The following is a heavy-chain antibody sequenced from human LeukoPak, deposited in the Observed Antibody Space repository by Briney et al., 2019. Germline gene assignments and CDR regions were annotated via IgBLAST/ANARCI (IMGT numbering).Heavy chain of an antibody. V-gene: IGHV3-48*03. D-gene: IGHD5-12*01. Sequence: GGSLRLSCATSGFSFSTQEMTWVRQARGKGLEWMSYISSNSRTIYYADSVKGRFTISRDNTRNSVFLQLNSLRVEDTGFYYCARGSYTGFDLYFDYWGQGTLVTVSS. CDR1: GFSFSTQE. J-gene: IGHJ4*02. CDR2: ISSNSRTI. CDR3: ARGSYTGFDLYFDY.